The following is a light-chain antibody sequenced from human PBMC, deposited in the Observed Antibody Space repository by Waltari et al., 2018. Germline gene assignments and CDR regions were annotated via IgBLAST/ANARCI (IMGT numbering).Light chain of an antibody. CDR3: EQYYSRPWT. Sequence: DIVMTQTPESLAVSLGERATINCKSSQTVFYSSNHKNYLAWYQQKPGQAPKLLIYRASTRESGVPDRFSGSGSGTDFTLTISSLQADDVAVYYCEQYYSRPWTFGQGTRVE. J-gene: IGKJ1*01. V-gene: IGKV4-1*01. CDR2: RAS. CDR1: QTVFYSSNHKNY.